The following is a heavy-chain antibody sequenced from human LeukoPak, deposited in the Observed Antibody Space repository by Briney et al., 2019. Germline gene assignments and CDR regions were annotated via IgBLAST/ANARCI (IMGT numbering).Heavy chain of an antibody. CDR2: IKQDGSEK. Sequence: GGSLRLSCAASGFTSSNYWMSWVRQAPGKGLEWVANIKQDGSEKYYVDSVKGRFTISRDKAKNSLYLQMNSLRADDTAVYYCARVWRPTVTTIGVFDYWGQGTLVTVSS. CDR3: ARVWRPTVTTIGVFDY. D-gene: IGHD4-17*01. V-gene: IGHV3-7*01. J-gene: IGHJ4*02. CDR1: GFTSSNYW.